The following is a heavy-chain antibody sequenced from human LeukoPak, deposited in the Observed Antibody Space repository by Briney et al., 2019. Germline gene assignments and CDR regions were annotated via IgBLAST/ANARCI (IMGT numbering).Heavy chain of an antibody. CDR1: GGTFSSYA. Sequence: ASVKVSCKASGGTFSSYAISWVRQAPGQGLEWMGGFDPEDGETIYAQKFQGRVTMTEDTSTDTAYMELSSLRSEDTAVYYCATRTKKYYYYYYMDVWGKGTTVTISS. V-gene: IGHV1-24*01. J-gene: IGHJ6*03. CDR2: FDPEDGET. CDR3: ATRTKKYYYYYYMDV.